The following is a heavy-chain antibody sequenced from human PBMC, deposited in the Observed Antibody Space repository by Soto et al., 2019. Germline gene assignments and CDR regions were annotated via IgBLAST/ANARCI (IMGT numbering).Heavy chain of an antibody. J-gene: IGHJ4*02. D-gene: IGHD5-12*01. V-gene: IGHV4-39*01. CDR1: GGSISSSSYF. CDR3: ARGIGYYFDS. CDR2: IHYRGST. Sequence: LSETLSLTCTVSGGSISSSSYFWGWIRQPPGKGLEWIGNIHYRGSTYYNASLKSRVTISVDMSKNQFSLKLSSVTAADSAVYSCARGIGYYFDSWGQGTLVTVSS.